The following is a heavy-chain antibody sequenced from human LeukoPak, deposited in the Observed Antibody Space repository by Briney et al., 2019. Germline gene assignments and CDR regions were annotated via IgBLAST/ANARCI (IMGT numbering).Heavy chain of an antibody. CDR3: ARVTYYDILIGFPSGMDV. V-gene: IGHV4-59*01. J-gene: IGHJ6*04. Sequence: SETLSLTCTVSGGSISSYYWSWIRQPPGKGLECIGYIYYSGSTNYNPSLKSRVTISVDTSKNQFSLKLSSVTAADTAVYYCARVTYYDILIGFPSGMDVWGKGTTVTVSS. CDR2: IYYSGST. CDR1: GGSISSYY. D-gene: IGHD3-9*01.